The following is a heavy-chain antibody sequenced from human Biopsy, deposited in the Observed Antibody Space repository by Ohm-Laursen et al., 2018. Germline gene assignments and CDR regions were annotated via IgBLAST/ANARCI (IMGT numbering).Heavy chain of an antibody. Sequence: GSLRLSCAASGFPFSDYYMRWIRQAPGKGLEWVSYISSGGTTIYYADSVKGRFTISRDNAKNSLYLQMNSLRAEDTAVYHCARSPGRDRMDVWGQGTTVIVSS. CDR3: ARSPGRDRMDV. CDR1: GFPFSDYY. V-gene: IGHV3-11*04. CDR2: ISSGGTTI. J-gene: IGHJ6*02. D-gene: IGHD1-14*01.